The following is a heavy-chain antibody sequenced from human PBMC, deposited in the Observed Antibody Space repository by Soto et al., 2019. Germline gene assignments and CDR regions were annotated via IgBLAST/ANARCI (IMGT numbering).Heavy chain of an antibody. J-gene: IGHJ4*02. V-gene: IGHV5-51*01. CDR1: GYNFAGYW. CDR2: IYPSDSDT. Sequence: PGESLKISCKGSGYNFAGYWIAWVRQMPGKGLELMGIIYPSDSDTRYRPSFQGKVTISADKSMSSASLQWSSLRASHTAMYYRARGGLATLTFDYWGQGTPVTSPQ. D-gene: IGHD3-9*01. CDR3: ARGGLATLTFDY.